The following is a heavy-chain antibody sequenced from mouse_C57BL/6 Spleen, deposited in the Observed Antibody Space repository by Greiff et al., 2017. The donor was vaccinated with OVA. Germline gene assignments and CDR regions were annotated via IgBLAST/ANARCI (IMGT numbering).Heavy chain of an antibody. D-gene: IGHD3-2*02. CDR1: GYTFTSYW. CDR2: IHPNSGST. Sequence: QVQLQQPGAELVKPGASVKLSCKASGYTFTSYWMHWVKQRPGQGLEWIGMIHPNSGSTNYNEKFQSKATLTVDKSSSTAYMQLSSLTSEDSAVYYCARGGEQLRLSWFAYWGQGTLVTVSA. J-gene: IGHJ3*01. CDR3: ARGGEQLRLSWFAY. V-gene: IGHV1-64*01.